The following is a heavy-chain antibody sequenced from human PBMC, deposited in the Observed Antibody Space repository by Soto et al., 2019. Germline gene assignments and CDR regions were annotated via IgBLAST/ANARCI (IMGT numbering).Heavy chain of an antibody. J-gene: IGHJ5*02. D-gene: IGHD2-2*01. CDR3: ARGGTRGYCSSTSCYSPFDP. V-gene: IGHV1-69*02. CDR1: GGTFSSYT. Sequence: QVQLVQSGAEVKKPGSSVKVSCKASGGTFSSYTISWVRQAPGQGLEWMGRIIPILGIANYAQKFQGRVTITADKSTSTAYIELSSLRSEDTAVYYCARGGTRGYCSSTSCYSPFDPWGQGTLVTVSS. CDR2: IIPILGIA.